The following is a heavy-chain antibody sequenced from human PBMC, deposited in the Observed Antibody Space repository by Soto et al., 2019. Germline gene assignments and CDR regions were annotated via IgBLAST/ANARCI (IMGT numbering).Heavy chain of an antibody. CDR2: IKQDGSEI. CDR1: GFTFSTYW. J-gene: IGHJ5*02. D-gene: IGHD3-3*01. Sequence: EVQLVESGGGLVQPGGSLRLSCAASGFTFSTYWMGWVRQAPGKGLEWVANIKQDGSEIYYVDSVKGRFTISRDNAKNSLYLQMNSLRADDTAVYYSARLEWWFDPWGQGTLVTVSS. CDR3: ARLEWWFDP. V-gene: IGHV3-7*01.